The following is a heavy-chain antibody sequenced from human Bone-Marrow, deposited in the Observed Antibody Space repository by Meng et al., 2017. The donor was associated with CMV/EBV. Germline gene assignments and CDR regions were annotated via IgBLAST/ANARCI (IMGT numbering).Heavy chain of an antibody. D-gene: IGHD1-14*01. V-gene: IGHV3-30-3*01. CDR3: ARDPGSLDQDADYYYYYGKDV. CDR1: GFTFSSYA. Sequence: GESLKISCAASGFTFSSYAMHWVRQAPGKGLEWVAVISYDGSNKYYADSVKGRFTISRDNSKNTLYLQMNSLRAEDTAVYYCARDPGSLDQDADYYYYYGKDVWGQGTTVTVSS. CDR2: ISYDGSNK. J-gene: IGHJ6*02.